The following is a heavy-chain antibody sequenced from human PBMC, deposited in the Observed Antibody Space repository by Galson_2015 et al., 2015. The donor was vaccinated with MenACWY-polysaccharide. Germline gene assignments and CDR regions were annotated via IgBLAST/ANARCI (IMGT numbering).Heavy chain of an antibody. CDR3: ARYFWSGSVDPGDV. CDR1: GYTFTNYG. CDR2: ISACNGNT. D-gene: IGHD3-3*01. Sequence: SVKVSCKASGYTFTNYGITWVRQAPGQGLEWMGWISACNGNTNYAQKLQGRVTMTIDTSTSTAYMELRSLRSDDTAVYYCARYFWSGSVDPGDVWGQGTTVTVSS. V-gene: IGHV1-18*01. J-gene: IGHJ6*02.